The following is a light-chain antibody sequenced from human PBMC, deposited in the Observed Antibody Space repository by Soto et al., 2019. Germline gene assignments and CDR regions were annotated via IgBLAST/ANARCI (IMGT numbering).Light chain of an antibody. V-gene: IGKV1-5*03. CDR1: QTISSS. J-gene: IGKJ2*01. CDR3: QQYIRYSPYT. Sequence: DIQMTQFPSTLSASIGVRVTITCRARQTISSSLAWYQQKPGKAPNLLLYKASNLETGGPSRFGSSGSGTEFALTISSLQPDEFATYYCQQYIRYSPYTFGQGTRLEIK. CDR2: KAS.